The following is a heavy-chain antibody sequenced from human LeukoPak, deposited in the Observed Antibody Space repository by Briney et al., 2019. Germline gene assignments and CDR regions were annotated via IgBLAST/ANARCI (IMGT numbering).Heavy chain of an antibody. V-gene: IGHV4-30-4*07. D-gene: IGHD1-7*01. CDR3: ARVEELLRLFDP. J-gene: IGHJ5*02. CDR1: GGSISSGGYS. Sequence: TSSETLSLTCAVSGGSISSGGYSWSWIRQPPGKGLEWIGYIYYSGSTYYNPSLKSRVTISVDTSKNQFSLKLSSVTAADTAVYYCARVEELLRLFDPWGQGTLVTVSS. CDR2: IYYSGST.